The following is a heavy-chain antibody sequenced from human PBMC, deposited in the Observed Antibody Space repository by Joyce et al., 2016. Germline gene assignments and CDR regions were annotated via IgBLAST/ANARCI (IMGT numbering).Heavy chain of an antibody. CDR2: INPDSGGT. V-gene: IGHV1-2*02. CDR3: ARGGYHGPYYFDY. Sequence: QVQLVQSGAEVKKPGASVKVSCKASGYTFTGYYIHWVRQAPGQGLEWMGCINPDSGGTNYAQKFQGRVTMTRETAVSTAYMELSRLRSDDTAVYYCARGGYHGPYYFDYWGQGTLVTVSS. J-gene: IGHJ4*02. CDR1: GYTFTGYY. D-gene: IGHD3-22*01.